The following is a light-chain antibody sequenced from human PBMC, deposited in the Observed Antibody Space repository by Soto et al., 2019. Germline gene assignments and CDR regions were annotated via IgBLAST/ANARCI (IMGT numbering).Light chain of an antibody. J-gene: IGLJ2*01. CDR2: EGN. Sequence: QSVLTQPASVSGSPGGSITISCTGTSSDVGTYNLVTWYQQHPGRVPKLILYEGNKRPSGVSSRFSASKSGNTASLTISGLQAEDEADYFCRSYAPSRTLLFGGGTKSPS. V-gene: IGLV2-23*01. CDR3: RSYAPSRTLL. CDR1: SSDVGTYNL.